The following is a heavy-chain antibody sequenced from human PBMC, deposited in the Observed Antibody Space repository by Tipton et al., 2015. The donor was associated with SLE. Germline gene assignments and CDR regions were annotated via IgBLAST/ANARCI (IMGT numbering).Heavy chain of an antibody. CDR1: GGSISSYY. Sequence: TLSLTCTVSGGSISSYYWSWIRQPPGKGLEWIGFIYYSGSTNYNPSLKSRVTMSVATSKNQVSLKLSSVTAADTALYYCAREWGWQLYNTFDMWGQGTMVTVSS. V-gene: IGHV4-59*12. D-gene: IGHD6-13*01. CDR3: AREWGWQLYNTFDM. J-gene: IGHJ3*02. CDR2: IYYSGST.